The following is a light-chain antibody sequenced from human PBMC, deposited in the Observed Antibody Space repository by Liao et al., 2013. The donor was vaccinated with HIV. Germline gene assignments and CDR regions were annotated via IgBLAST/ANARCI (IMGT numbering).Light chain of an antibody. J-gene: IGLJ2*01. Sequence: SYDLTQPPSVSVSPGQTASITCFGDKLGNKYASWYQQKPGQAPVLVIYYDSDRPSGIPERFSGSNSGNTATLTISRVEAGDEADYYCQVWDSSSDHRFGGGTKLTVL. V-gene: IGLV3-21*01. CDR1: KLGNKY. CDR3: QVWDSSSDHR. CDR2: YDS.